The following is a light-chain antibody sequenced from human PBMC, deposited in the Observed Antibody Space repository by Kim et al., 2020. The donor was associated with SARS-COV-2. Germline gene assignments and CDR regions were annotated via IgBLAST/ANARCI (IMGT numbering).Light chain of an antibody. V-gene: IGKV3-20*01. CDR2: GAS. Sequence: EIVLTQSPGTLSLSPGERATLSCRASQSVSSSYLAWYQQKPGQAPRLLIYGASSRATGIPDRFSGSGSGTDFTLTISRLEPEDFAVYYCQQYGSSPQAFGQGPKLEI. J-gene: IGKJ2*01. CDR1: QSVSSSY. CDR3: QQYGSSPQA.